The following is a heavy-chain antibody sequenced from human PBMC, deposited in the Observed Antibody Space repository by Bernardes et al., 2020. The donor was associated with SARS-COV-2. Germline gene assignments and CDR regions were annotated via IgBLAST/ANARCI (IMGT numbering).Heavy chain of an antibody. CDR1: GSSVTSNSVY. Sequence: SETLSLTCSVSGSSVTSNSVYWAWIRQPPGKGLEWVGSIFFVGSTYYNPSLKSRVTISMDTSMNQISLTLTSVTADDTAMYYFMRPLGWAGDRIDHWGQGTPVTVSS. CDR3: MRPLGWAGDRIDH. J-gene: IGHJ4*02. V-gene: IGHV4-39*01. CDR2: IFFVGST. D-gene: IGHD3-10*01.